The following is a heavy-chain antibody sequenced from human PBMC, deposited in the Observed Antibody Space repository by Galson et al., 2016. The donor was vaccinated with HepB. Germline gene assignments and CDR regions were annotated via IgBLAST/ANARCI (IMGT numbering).Heavy chain of an antibody. Sequence: SETLSLTCNVSGGSINTNNFSWGWVRQPPGKGLEWVGRIYYSGTTHFTPSLKSRVTMSVDPATGQFSLKMNSVTAADTAVYDCARHLIAAKLAGSYNWFDPCGQGTLVTVSS. D-gene: IGHD6-13*01. CDR1: GGSINTNNFS. CDR2: IYYSGTT. V-gene: IGHV4-39*01. J-gene: IGHJ5*02. CDR3: ARHLIAAKLAGSYNWFDP.